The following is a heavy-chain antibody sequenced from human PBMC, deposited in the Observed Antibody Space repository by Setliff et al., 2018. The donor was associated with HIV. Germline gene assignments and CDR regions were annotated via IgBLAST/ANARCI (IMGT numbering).Heavy chain of an antibody. CDR1: NGSFSGYY. CDR3: ARGSYTVRIDY. D-gene: IGHD3-10*01. CDR2: ISHSGTA. Sequence: PSETLSLTCAVYNGSFSGYYWSWVRQPPGKGLEWIGEISHSGTATYNPSLKSRVRMSVDTFKNQFSLRLSSVTAADTAVYYCARGSYTVRIDYWGQGTRVTVSS. V-gene: IGHV4-34*01. J-gene: IGHJ4*02.